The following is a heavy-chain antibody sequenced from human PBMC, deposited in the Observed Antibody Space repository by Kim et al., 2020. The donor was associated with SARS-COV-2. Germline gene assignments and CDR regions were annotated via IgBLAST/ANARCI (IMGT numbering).Heavy chain of an antibody. CDR3: ARGIAAVGILDP. CDR2: IDYGGRT. Sequence: SETLSLTCTVSSGSLSSDYWNWIRQPPGKGLEWIGYIDYGGRTNYNPSLKSRVSISVDTSKNQFSLKVTSVTAADTAVYYCARGIAAVGILDPWGQGTL. D-gene: IGHD6-13*01. J-gene: IGHJ5*02. V-gene: IGHV4-59*01. CDR1: SGSLSSDY.